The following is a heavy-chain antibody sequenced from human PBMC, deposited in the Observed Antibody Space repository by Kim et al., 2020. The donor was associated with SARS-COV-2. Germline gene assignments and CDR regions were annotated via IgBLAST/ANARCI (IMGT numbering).Heavy chain of an antibody. V-gene: IGHV3-64*01. CDR3: AREGGSGSYYKY. Sequence: GGSLRLSCAASGFTFSSYTMHWVRQAPGKGLEYVSAISSNGGSTYYAKSVKGRFTISRDNSKNTLYLQMGSLRAEDMAVYYCAREGGSGSYYKYWGQGTLVTVSS. J-gene: IGHJ4*02. CDR2: ISSNGGST. D-gene: IGHD3-10*01. CDR1: GFTFSSYT.